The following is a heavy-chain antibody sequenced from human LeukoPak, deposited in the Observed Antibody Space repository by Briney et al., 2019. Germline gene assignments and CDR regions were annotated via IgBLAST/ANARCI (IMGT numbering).Heavy chain of an antibody. CDR2: INHSGST. D-gene: IGHD5-18*01. V-gene: IGHV4-39*07. CDR1: GDSVSTTSHY. J-gene: IGHJ4*02. Sequence: SETLSLTCTVSGDSVSTTSHYWSWIRQPPGKGLEWIGEINHSGSTNYNPSLKSRVTISVDTSKNQFSLKLSSVTAADTAVYYCARDRSGYSYGSFDYWGQGTLVTVSS. CDR3: ARDRSGYSYGSFDY.